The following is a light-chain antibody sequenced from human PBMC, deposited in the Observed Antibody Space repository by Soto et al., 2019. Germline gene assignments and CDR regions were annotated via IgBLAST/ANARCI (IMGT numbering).Light chain of an antibody. Sequence: EIVLTQSPGTLSLSPGERATLSCRASQSVSSSYLAWYQQKPVQAPRLLIYGASSRATGIPDRFSGSGSGTNFTLTISRLEPEDFAVYYCQQYGSSLPWTFGQGTKV. CDR2: GAS. V-gene: IGKV3-20*01. CDR3: QQYGSSLPWT. J-gene: IGKJ1*01. CDR1: QSVSSSY.